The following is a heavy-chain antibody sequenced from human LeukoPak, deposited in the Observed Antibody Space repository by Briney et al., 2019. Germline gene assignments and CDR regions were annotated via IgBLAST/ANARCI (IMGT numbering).Heavy chain of an antibody. CDR2: MNSDGTSI. V-gene: IGHV3-74*01. Sequence: PGGSLRLSCVVSGFTFTNYWMQWVRQVPGKGLVLVARMNSDGTSIIHADSLKGRFTISRDNSENTLYLQMNSLRTEDTALYYCARSQSGVFDVWGQGTMVIVSS. CDR1: GFTFTNYW. CDR3: ARSQSGVFDV. J-gene: IGHJ3*01. D-gene: IGHD2-15*01.